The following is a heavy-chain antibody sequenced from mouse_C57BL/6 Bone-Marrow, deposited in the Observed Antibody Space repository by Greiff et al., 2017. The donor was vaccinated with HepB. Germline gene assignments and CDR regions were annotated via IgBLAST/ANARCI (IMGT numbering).Heavy chain of an antibody. CDR2: ISNLAYSI. V-gene: IGHV5-15*01. Sequence: EVKVVESGGGLVQPGGSLKLSCAASGFTFSDYGMAWVRQAPRKGPEWVAFISNLAYSIYYADTVTGRFTISRENAKNTLYLEMSSLRSEDTAMYYCARYDGYYDAMDYWGQGTSVTVSS. CDR3: ARYDGYYDAMDY. D-gene: IGHD2-2*01. J-gene: IGHJ4*01. CDR1: GFTFSDYG.